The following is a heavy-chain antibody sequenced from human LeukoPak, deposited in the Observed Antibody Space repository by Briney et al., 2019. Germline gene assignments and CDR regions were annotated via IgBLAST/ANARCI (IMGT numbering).Heavy chain of an antibody. D-gene: IGHD1-1*01. CDR2: IYYSGST. CDR1: GGSISSSSYY. J-gene: IGHJ4*02. V-gene: IGHV4-39*02. CDR3: ARESALYTTINLYYFDY. Sequence: KPSETLSLTCTVSGGSISSSSYYWGWIRQPPGKGLEWIGSIYYSGSTYYNPSLKSRVTISVDTSKNQFSLKLNSVTAADTAVYYCARESALYTTINLYYFDYWGQGTLVTVSS.